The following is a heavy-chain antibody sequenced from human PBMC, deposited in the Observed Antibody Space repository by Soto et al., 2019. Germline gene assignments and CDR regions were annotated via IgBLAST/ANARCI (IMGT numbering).Heavy chain of an antibody. V-gene: IGHV1-18*01. CDR1: GYTFTSYG. D-gene: IGHD3-10*01. CDR2: ISGHNGNT. CDR3: ARRSSMARGKNNWFDP. J-gene: IGHJ5*02. Sequence: GASVKVSCKASGYTFTSYGISWVRQAPGQGLEWMGWISGHNGNTHYAQKLQGRVTMTTDTSTSTAYMELKSLRSDDTAVYYCARRSSMARGKNNWFDPWGQGTLVTVSS.